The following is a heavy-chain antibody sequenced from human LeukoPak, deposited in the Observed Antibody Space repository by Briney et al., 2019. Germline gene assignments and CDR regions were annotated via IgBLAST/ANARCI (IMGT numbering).Heavy chain of an antibody. V-gene: IGHV4-30-4*01. CDR1: GGSISSGGYY. J-gene: IGHJ4*02. Sequence: SETLSLTCTVSGGSISSGGYYWSWIRQPPGKGLEWIGYIYYSGSTYYNPSLKSRVTISVDTSKNQFSLKLSSVTAADTAVYYCARGSRYYDILTGYYWLPFDYWGQGTLVTVSS. CDR3: ARGSRYYDILTGYYWLPFDY. D-gene: IGHD3-9*01. CDR2: IYYSGST.